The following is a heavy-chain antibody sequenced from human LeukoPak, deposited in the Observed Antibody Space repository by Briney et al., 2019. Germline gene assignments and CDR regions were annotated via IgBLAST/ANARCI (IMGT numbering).Heavy chain of an antibody. CDR3: ARQGALVKGIDY. CDR1: GYTFTGYY. V-gene: IGHV1-2*02. Sequence: GGSLRLSCKASGYTFTGYYMHWVRQAPGQGLEWMGWINPNSGVTNYAQKFQGRVTMTRDTSISTVYMELSRLRSDDTAAYYCARQGALVKGIDYWGQGTLVTVSS. D-gene: IGHD6-13*01. CDR2: INPNSGVT. J-gene: IGHJ4*02.